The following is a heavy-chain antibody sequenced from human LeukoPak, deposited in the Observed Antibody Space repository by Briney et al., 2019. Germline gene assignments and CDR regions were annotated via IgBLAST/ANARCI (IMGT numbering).Heavy chain of an antibody. D-gene: IGHD6-13*01. Sequence: GGSLRLSCAASGFTVSSNYMSWVRQAPGKGLEWVSVIYSGGSTYYADSVKGRFTISRDNSRNTLYLHMDSLRADDTAVYYCAKDGSRWQFWGQGTTVTVSS. CDR1: GFTVSSNY. CDR3: AKDGSRWQF. CDR2: IYSGGST. J-gene: IGHJ6*02. V-gene: IGHV3-53*01.